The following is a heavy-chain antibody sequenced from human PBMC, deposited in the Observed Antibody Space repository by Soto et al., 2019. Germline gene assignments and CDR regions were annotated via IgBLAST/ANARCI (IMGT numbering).Heavy chain of an antibody. V-gene: IGHV4-59*01. J-gene: IGHJ4*02. Sequence: QVQLQESGPGLVKPSETLSLTCTISGGSISGYYWSWIRQPPGKGLEWIGYVYYSGSTNYNPSLESRVTISIDTSKNQFSLKLTSVTAADTAVYYCAKYRRTEADGYTLDFWGQGTLVTVS. CDR3: AKYRRTEADGYTLDF. CDR1: GGSISGYY. D-gene: IGHD5-12*01. CDR2: VYYSGST.